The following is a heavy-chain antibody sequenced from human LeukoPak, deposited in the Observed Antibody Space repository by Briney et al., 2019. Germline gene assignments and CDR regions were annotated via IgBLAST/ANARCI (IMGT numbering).Heavy chain of an antibody. V-gene: IGHV1-8*01. CDR2: MNPNSGNT. CDR3: ARGLRYFDWLLSPLDY. Sequence: ASVKVSCKASGYTFTSYDISWVRQATGQGLEWMGWMNPNSGNTGYAQKFQGRVTMTRNTSISTAYMELSSLRSEDTAVYYCARGLRYFDWLLSPLDYWGQGTLVTVSS. CDR1: GYTFTSYD. D-gene: IGHD3-9*01. J-gene: IGHJ4*02.